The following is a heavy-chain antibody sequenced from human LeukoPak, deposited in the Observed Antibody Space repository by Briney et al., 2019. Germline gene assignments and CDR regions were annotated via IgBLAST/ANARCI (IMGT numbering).Heavy chain of an antibody. CDR2: IYTSGST. D-gene: IGHD4-17*01. J-gene: IGHJ6*02. Sequence: PSETLSLTCTVSGGSISSYYWSWIRQPAGKGLEWIGRIYTSGSTNYNPSLKSRVTMSVDTSKNQFSLKPSSVTAADTAVYYCARSYGDYFSVYGMDVWGQGTTVTVSS. CDR1: GGSISSYY. V-gene: IGHV4-4*07. CDR3: ARSYGDYFSVYGMDV.